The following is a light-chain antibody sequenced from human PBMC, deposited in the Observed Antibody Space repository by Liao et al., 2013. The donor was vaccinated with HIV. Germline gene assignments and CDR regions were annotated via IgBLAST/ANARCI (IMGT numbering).Light chain of an antibody. CDR3: QAWDSSTWV. CDR2: QDD. V-gene: IGLV3-1*01. CDR1: KLGYKY. J-gene: IGLJ3*02. Sequence: SYELTQPPSVSVSPGQTASITCSGDKLGYKYACWYQQKPGQSPVLVIYQDDKRPSGIPERFSGSNSGNTATLTISGTQAMDEADYYCQAWDSSTWVFGGGTKLTVL.